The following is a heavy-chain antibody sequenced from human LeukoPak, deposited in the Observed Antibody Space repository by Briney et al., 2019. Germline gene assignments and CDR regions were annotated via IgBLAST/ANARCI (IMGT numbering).Heavy chain of an antibody. CDR3: GRETDFGVVTS. CDR1: GDSVSSNGAS. J-gene: IGHJ4*02. Sequence: SQTLSLTCAISGDSVSSNGASWNWIRQSPSRGLEWLGRTYYRSQQWHSDYAPSVKGRITLNPDTSKNQFSLQLNSMTHEDTAVYYCGRETDFGVVTSWGQGTLVTVSS. CDR2: TYYRSQQWHS. D-gene: IGHD3-3*01. V-gene: IGHV6-1*01.